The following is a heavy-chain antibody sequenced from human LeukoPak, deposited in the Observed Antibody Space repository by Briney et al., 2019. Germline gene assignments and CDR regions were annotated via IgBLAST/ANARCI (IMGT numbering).Heavy chain of an antibody. D-gene: IGHD5-12*01. J-gene: IGHJ4*02. CDR2: INHSGST. Sequence: SETLSLTCAVYGGSFSGYYWSWIRQPPGKGLEWIGEINHSGSTNYNPSLKSRVTISVDTSKNQFSLKLSSVAAADTAVYYCARVRYSGYVDYWGQGTLVTVSS. CDR3: ARVRYSGYVDY. V-gene: IGHV4-34*01. CDR1: GGSFSGYY.